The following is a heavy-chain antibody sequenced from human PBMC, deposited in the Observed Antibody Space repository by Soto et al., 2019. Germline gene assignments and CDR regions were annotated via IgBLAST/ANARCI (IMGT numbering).Heavy chain of an antibody. J-gene: IGHJ4*02. CDR2: IYYSGST. Sequence: PSETLSLTCTVSGGSISSYYWSWIRQPPGKGLEWIGYIYYSGSTNYNPSLKSRVTISVDTSKNQFSLTVTSVTAADTAVYYCARRIVATETLDYWGQGTQVTVSS. V-gene: IGHV4-59*08. CDR1: GGSISSYY. D-gene: IGHD5-12*01. CDR3: ARRIVATETLDY.